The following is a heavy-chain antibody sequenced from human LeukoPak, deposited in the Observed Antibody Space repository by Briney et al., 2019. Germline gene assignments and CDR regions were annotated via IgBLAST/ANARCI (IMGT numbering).Heavy chain of an antibody. CDR2: ISSSSSYI. Sequence: PGGSLRLSCAASGFTFSSYSMNWVRQAPGKGLEWVSSISSSSSYIYYADSVKGRFTISRDNAKNSLYLQMNSLRAEDTAVYYCAREGYCSSTSCYGGAFDIWGQGTMVTVSS. J-gene: IGHJ3*02. V-gene: IGHV3-21*01. CDR3: AREGYCSSTSCYGGAFDI. D-gene: IGHD2-2*01. CDR1: GFTFSSYS.